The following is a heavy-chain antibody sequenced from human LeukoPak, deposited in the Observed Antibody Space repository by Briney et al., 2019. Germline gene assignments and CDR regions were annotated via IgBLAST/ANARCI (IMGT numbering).Heavy chain of an antibody. Sequence: PGGSLRLSCAVSGFTLSSYAMSWVRQAPGKGLEWVSAISGSGGSTYYADSVKGRFTISRDNSKNTLYLQMNSLRAEDTAVYYCAKNYGGYQGDYFDYWGQGTLVTVSS. CDR2: ISGSGGST. D-gene: IGHD4-17*01. CDR3: AKNYGGYQGDYFDY. J-gene: IGHJ4*02. V-gene: IGHV3-23*01. CDR1: GFTLSSYA.